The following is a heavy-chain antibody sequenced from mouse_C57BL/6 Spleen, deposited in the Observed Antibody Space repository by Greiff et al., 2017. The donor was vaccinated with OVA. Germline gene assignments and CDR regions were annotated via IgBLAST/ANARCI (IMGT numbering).Heavy chain of an antibody. D-gene: IGHD1-1*01. Sequence: QVQLQQSGPELVKPGASVKISCKASGYAFSSSWMNWVKQRPGKGLEWIGRIYPGDGDTNYNGKFKGKATLTADKSSSTAYMQLSSLTSEDSAVYFCAYDGRGTLGYWGQGTTLTVSS. V-gene: IGHV1-82*01. CDR3: AYDGRGTLGY. CDR1: GYAFSSSW. CDR2: IYPGDGDT. J-gene: IGHJ2*01.